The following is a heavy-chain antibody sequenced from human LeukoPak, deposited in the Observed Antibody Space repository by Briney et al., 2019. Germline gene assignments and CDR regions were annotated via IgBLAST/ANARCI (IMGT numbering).Heavy chain of an antibody. CDR1: GYTFTGYY. CDR3: ARERTSSTSSISFDYYGMDV. Sequence: ASVKVSCKASGYTFTGYYMHWVRQAPGQGLEWMGRINPNSGGTNYAQKFQGRVTMTRDTSISTAYMELSRLRSDDTAVYYCARERTSSTSSISFDYYGMDVWGQGTTVTVSS. J-gene: IGHJ6*02. V-gene: IGHV1-2*06. D-gene: IGHD2-2*01. CDR2: INPNSGGT.